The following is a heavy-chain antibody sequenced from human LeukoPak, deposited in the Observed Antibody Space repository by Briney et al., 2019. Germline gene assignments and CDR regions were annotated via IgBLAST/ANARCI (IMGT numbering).Heavy chain of an antibody. CDR3: ARDVYCSSTSCYTSWFDP. V-gene: IGHV1-18*01. CDR1: GYTFTSYG. D-gene: IGHD2-2*02. CDR2: ISAYNGNT. Sequence: ASVKVSCKASGYTFTSYGISWVRQAPGQGLEWMGWISAYNGNTNYAQKLQGRVTMTTDTSTSTAYMELRSLRSDDTAVYYCARDVYCSSTSCYTSWFDPWGQGTLATVSS. J-gene: IGHJ5*02.